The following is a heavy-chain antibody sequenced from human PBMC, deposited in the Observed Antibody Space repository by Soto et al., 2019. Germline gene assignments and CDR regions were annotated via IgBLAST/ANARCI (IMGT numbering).Heavy chain of an antibody. Sequence: PSETLSLTCAVSGGSISSGGYSWSWIRQPPGKGLEWIGYIYHSGSTYYNPSLKSRVTISVDRSKNQFSLKLSSVTAVDTAVFYCARQESGGSRPFDYWGQGTLVTVSS. D-gene: IGHD2-15*01. J-gene: IGHJ4*02. CDR2: IYHSGST. V-gene: IGHV4-30-2*01. CDR3: ARQESGGSRPFDY. CDR1: GGSISSGGYS.